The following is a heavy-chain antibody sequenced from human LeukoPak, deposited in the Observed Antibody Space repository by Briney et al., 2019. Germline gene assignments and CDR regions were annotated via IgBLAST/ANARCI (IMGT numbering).Heavy chain of an antibody. V-gene: IGHV3-30-3*01. CDR2: ISYDGTNK. CDR3: ARAPMSYDSSGFGGAFDI. Sequence: GGSLRLSCAASGFTFSNYAMHWVRQAPGEGLEWVAVISYDGTNKYYADSVKGRFTISRDNSKNTMYLQMNSLRAEDTAMYYCARAPMSYDSSGFGGAFDIWGQGTMVTVSS. CDR1: GFTFSNYA. J-gene: IGHJ3*02. D-gene: IGHD3-22*01.